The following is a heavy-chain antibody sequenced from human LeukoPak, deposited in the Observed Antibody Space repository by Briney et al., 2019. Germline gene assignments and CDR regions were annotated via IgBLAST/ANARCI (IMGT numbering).Heavy chain of an antibody. CDR3: ARQPVTHFDY. Sequence: SETLSLTCTVSGGSISSSNYYWGWIRQPPGKGLEWIGSIYYSGSTFYSPSLKSRVTISVDTSKDQFSLKLSSVTAADTAVYYCARQPVTHFDYWGQGTLVTVSS. D-gene: IGHD4-11*01. J-gene: IGHJ4*02. CDR2: IYYSGST. V-gene: IGHV4-39*01. CDR1: GGSISSSNYY.